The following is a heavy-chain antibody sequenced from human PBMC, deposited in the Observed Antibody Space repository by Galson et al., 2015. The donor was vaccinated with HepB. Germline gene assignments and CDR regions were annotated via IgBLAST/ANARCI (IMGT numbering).Heavy chain of an antibody. CDR3: TTGEDIVVVGSPGP. J-gene: IGHJ5*02. CDR1: GFTFSNAW. Sequence: SLRLSCAASGFTFSNAWMSWVRQAPGKGLEWVGRIKSKTDGGTTDYAAPVKGRFTISRDDSKNTLYLQMNSLKTEDTAVYYCTTGEDIVVVGSPGPWGQGTLVTVSS. CDR2: IKSKTDGGTT. V-gene: IGHV3-15*01. D-gene: IGHD2-15*01.